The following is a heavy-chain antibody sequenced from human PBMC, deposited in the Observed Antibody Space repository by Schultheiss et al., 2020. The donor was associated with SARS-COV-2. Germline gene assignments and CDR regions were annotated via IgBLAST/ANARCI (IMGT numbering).Heavy chain of an antibody. D-gene: IGHD6-6*01. V-gene: IGHV4-38-2*02. Sequence: SETLSLTCTVSGGSISSGYYWGWIRQPPGKGLEWIGSIYHSGSTYYNPSLKSRVTISVDTSKNQFSLKLSSVTAADTAVYYCARMDGIAARLDYYYGMDVWGQGTTVTVSS. CDR1: GGSISSGYY. J-gene: IGHJ6*02. CDR2: IYHSGST. CDR3: ARMDGIAARLDYYYGMDV.